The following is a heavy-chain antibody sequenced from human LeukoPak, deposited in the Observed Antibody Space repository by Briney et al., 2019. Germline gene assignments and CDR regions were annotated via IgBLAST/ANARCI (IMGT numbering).Heavy chain of an antibody. CDR3: VCAPKLSSSGWYFDY. CDR1: GGSFSGYY. CDR2: INHSGST. J-gene: IGHJ4*02. Sequence: SETLSLTCAVYGGSFSGYYWSWIRQPPGKGLEWIGEINHSGSTNYNPSLKSRVTISVDTSKNQFSLKLSSVTAADTAVYYCVCAPKLSSSGWYFDYWGQGTLVTVSS. V-gene: IGHV4-34*01. D-gene: IGHD6-19*01.